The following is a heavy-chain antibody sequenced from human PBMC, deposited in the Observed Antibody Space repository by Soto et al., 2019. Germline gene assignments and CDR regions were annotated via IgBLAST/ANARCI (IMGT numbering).Heavy chain of an antibody. CDR2: IYSGGST. V-gene: IGHV3-53*01. Sequence: GGSLRLSCAASGFTVSSNYMSWVRQAPGKGLEWVSVIYSGGSTYYADSVKGRFTISRDNSKNTLYLQMNSLRAEDTAVYYCAKDQYSASPGKTDYWGQGTLVTVSS. D-gene: IGHD1-26*01. CDR1: GFTVSSNY. J-gene: IGHJ4*02. CDR3: AKDQYSASPGKTDY.